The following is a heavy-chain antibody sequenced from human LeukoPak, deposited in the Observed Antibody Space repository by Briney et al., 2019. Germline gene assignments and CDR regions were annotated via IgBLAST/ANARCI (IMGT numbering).Heavy chain of an antibody. CDR3: ASLRDEEYFDY. CDR1: GGSISSYY. CDR2: IYYSGST. Sequence: PSETLSLTCTVSGGSISSYYWSWIRQPPGKGLEWIGYIYYSGSTNYNPSLKSRVTISVDTSKNQFSLKLSSVTAADTAVYYCASLRDEEYFDYWGQGTLVTVSS. D-gene: IGHD5-24*01. V-gene: IGHV4-59*08. J-gene: IGHJ4*02.